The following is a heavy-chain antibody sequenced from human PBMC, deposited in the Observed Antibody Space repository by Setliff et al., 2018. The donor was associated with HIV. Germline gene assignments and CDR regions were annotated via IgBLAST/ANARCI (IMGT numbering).Heavy chain of an antibody. Sequence: SETLSLTCTVSGVSINSVLYSWTWIRQLPGKGLEWIGYIYYSGNTYYNPSLKSRLTISLETSKNQFSLQLSSVTAADTAVYYCVGGLRSRSQGHFDYWGQGTLVTVSS. D-gene: IGHD5-12*01. CDR3: VGGLRSRSQGHFDY. V-gene: IGHV4-31*03. J-gene: IGHJ4*02. CDR2: IYYSGNT. CDR1: GVSINSVLYS.